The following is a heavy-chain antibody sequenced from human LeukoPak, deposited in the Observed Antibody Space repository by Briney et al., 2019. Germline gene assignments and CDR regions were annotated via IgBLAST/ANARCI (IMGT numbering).Heavy chain of an antibody. V-gene: IGHV1-2*06. CDR2: INPNSGDT. D-gene: IGHD1-14*01. CDR3: AKAKPQGSDRDFDY. CDR1: GYTFTGYY. J-gene: IGHJ4*02. Sequence: GASVKVSCKTSGYTFTGYYMHWVRQAPGQGLEWMGRINPNSGDTNYAQKFQGRVTMTGDTSITTAYMELNSLRSDDTAVYYCAKAKPQGSDRDFDYWGQGTLLTVSS.